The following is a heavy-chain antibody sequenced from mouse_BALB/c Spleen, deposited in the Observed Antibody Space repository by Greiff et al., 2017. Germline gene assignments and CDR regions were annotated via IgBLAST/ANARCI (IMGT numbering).Heavy chain of an antibody. D-gene: IGHD4-1*01. V-gene: IGHV5-4*02. Sequence: VQRVESGGGLVKPGGSLKLSCAASGFTFSDYYMYWVRQTPEKRLEWVATISDGGSYTYYPDSVKGRFTISRDNAKNNLYLQMSSLKSEDTAMYYCARGLGQDAMDYWGQGTSVTVSS. J-gene: IGHJ4*01. CDR2: ISDGGSYT. CDR3: ARGLGQDAMDY. CDR1: GFTFSDYY.